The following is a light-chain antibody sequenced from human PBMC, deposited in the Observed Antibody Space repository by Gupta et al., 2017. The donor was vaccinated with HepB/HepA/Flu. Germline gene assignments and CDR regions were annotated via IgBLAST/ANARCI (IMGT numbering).Light chain of an antibody. CDR2: GKN. V-gene: IGLV3-19*01. J-gene: IGLJ2*01. Sequence: SSELTQDPAVSVAFGQTVRITFQGDNLRIYYASLYQQKPGQVPVLVIYGKNNRPSGIPDRFSGSSSGNTASLTITGGQAEDEADYYCNSRDSSGNPQVVFGGGTKLTVL. CDR3: NSRDSSGNPQVV. CDR1: NLRIYY.